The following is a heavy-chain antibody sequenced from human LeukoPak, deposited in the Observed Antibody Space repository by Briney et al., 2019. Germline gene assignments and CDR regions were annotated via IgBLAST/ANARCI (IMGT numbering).Heavy chain of an antibody. CDR2: ISGSGGST. J-gene: IGHJ4*02. CDR1: RFTFSSYG. V-gene: IGHV3-23*01. Sequence: GGSLRLSCAASRFTFSSYGMNWVRQAPGKGLEWVSAISGSGGSTYYADSEKGRITITRDNSKNTLYLQMNSLRAEDTAVYYCTKDPAVVPAHYFDYWGQGTLVTVSP. D-gene: IGHD2-2*01. CDR3: TKDPAVVPAHYFDY.